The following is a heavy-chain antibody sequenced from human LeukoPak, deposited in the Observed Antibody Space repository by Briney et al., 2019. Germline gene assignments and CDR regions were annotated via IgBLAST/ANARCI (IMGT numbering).Heavy chain of an antibody. CDR1: GGSISSGGYY. V-gene: IGHV4-30-2*01. J-gene: IGHJ6*03. CDR3: AREKKEAGTGFGDDYYYYYMDV. Sequence: SQTLSLTCTVSGGSISSGGYYWSWIRQPPGKGLEWIGYIYHSGSTYYNPSLKSRVTISVDRSKNQFSLKLSSVTAADTAVYYCAREKKEAGTGFGDDYYYYYMDVWGKGTTVTVSS. CDR2: IYHSGST. D-gene: IGHD6-13*01.